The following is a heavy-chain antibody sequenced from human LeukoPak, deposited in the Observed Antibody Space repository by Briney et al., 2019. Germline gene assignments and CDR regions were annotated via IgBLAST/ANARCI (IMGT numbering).Heavy chain of an antibody. CDR3: ARTPAYSSSWLDI. D-gene: IGHD6-13*01. V-gene: IGHV1-2*02. Sequence: ASVTVSFKASGYTFTVYYMHWVRQAPGQGLEWMGWINPNSGGTNYAQKFQGRVTMTRDTSISTAYMELSRLRSDDTAVYYCARTPAYSSSWLDIWGQGTMVTVSS. CDR2: INPNSGGT. J-gene: IGHJ3*02. CDR1: GYTFTVYY.